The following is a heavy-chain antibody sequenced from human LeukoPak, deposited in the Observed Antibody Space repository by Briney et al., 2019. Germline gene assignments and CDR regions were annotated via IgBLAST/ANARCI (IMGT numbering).Heavy chain of an antibody. CDR3: TTGIRGD. J-gene: IGHJ4*02. CDR2: IASKTDGGAT. Sequence: GGSLRLSCAASGFTFSSYAMSWVRQAPGEGLDWVGRIASKTDGGATDYAAPVKGRFTISRDDSKNTLNLQMNSLKTEDTAVYYCTTGIRGDWGQGTLVTVSS. D-gene: IGHD3-10*01. CDR1: GFTFSSYA. V-gene: IGHV3-15*04.